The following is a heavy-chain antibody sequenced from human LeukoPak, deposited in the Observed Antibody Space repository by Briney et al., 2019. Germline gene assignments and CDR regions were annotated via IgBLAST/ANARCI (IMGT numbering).Heavy chain of an antibody. CDR3: AKWWVTWIRADDAFDI. CDR2: ISGSGGST. CDR1: GFTFSSYW. D-gene: IGHD5-18*01. Sequence: GGSLRLSCAASGFTFSSYWMSWVRQAPGKGLEWVSAISGSGGSTYYADSVKGRFTISRDNSKNTLYLQMNSLRAEDTAVYYCAKWWVTWIRADDAFDIWGQGTMVTVSS. V-gene: IGHV3-23*01. J-gene: IGHJ3*02.